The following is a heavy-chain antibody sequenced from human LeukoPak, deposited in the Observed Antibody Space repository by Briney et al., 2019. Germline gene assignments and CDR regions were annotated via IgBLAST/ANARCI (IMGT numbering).Heavy chain of an antibody. D-gene: IGHD1-1*01. CDR2: IKNDGVTT. CDR1: GFTFSSLW. V-gene: IGHV3-74*01. CDR3: APGYISAYEY. J-gene: IGHJ4*02. Sequence: GGSLRLSCAASGFTFSSLWMHWVRQAPGKGLVWVSRIKNDGVTTTYADSVKGRFTITRDNAKNTLYLQMNSLRAEDTAVYYCAPGYISAYEYWGRGSLVTVSS.